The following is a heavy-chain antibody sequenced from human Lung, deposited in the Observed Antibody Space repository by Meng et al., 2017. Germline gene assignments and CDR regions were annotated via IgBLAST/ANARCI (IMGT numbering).Heavy chain of an antibody. D-gene: IGHD6-13*01. CDR3: ATGAAAADH. CDR1: AVSFTDAW. CDR2: IETKSEGGTA. V-gene: IGHV3-15*04. J-gene: IGHJ4*02. Sequence: GGSLRLSCVASAVSFTDAWMSWVRQAPGKGLEWVGRIETKSEGGTADYAAPVTGRFYISRDDSKNTLYLQMNTLISEDTGVYFCATGAAAADHWGQGTRVTCSS.